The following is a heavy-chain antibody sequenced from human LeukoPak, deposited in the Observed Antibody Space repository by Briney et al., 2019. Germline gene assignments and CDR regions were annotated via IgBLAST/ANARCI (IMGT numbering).Heavy chain of an antibody. CDR3: ATGASKVTTDFANY. J-gene: IGHJ4*02. CDR2: IDPSDSYT. CDR1: GYSFTNYW. Sequence: GESLTTSCKASGYSFTNYWISWVRQMPGKGLEWMGRIDPSDSYTKYSPSFEGHVTISVDKSISTAFLQWHSLKASDSAMYYCATGASKVTTDFANYWGQGTQVAVSS. V-gene: IGHV5-10-1*01. D-gene: IGHD4-17*01.